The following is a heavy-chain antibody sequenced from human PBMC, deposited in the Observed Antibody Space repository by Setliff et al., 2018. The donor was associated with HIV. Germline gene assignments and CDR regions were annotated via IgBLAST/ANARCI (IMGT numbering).Heavy chain of an antibody. D-gene: IGHD6-13*01. V-gene: IGHV4-34*01. J-gene: IGHJ5*02. Sequence: SETLSLTCAVYGASFSGYYWSWIRQPPGKGLEWIGEINHSGSTNYNPSLKSRVTISVDTSKNQFSLKLNSVTAADTAVYYCASQFTSSWVYNWFDPWGQGTLVTVSS. CDR1: GASFSGYY. CDR2: INHSGST. CDR3: ASQFTSSWVYNWFDP.